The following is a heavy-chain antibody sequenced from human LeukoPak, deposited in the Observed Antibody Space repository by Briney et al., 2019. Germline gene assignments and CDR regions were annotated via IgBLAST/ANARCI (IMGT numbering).Heavy chain of an antibody. CDR2: IGTAGDT. CDR3: ARGWDYYDSSGYVFDY. D-gene: IGHD3-22*01. J-gene: IGHJ4*02. Sequence: GGSLRLSCAASGFTFSSYDMHWVRQATGKGLEWVSAIGTAGDTYYPGSVKGRFTISRENAKNSLYLQMNSLRAGDTAVYCCARGWDYYDSSGYVFDYWGQGTLVTVSS. CDR1: GFTFSSYD. V-gene: IGHV3-13*01.